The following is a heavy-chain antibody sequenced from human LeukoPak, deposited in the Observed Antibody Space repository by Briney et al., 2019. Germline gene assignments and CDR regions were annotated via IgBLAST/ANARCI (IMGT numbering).Heavy chain of an antibody. CDR1: GFTFSSYS. D-gene: IGHD1-1*01. V-gene: IGHV3-21*01. CDR2: ISSSSSYI. J-gene: IGHJ4*02. Sequence: SGGSLRRSCAASGFTFSSYSMNWVRQAPGKGLEWVSSISSSSSYIYYADSVKGRFTISRDNAKNSLYLQMNSLRAEDTAVHYCARGHSKNLRYPVDYWGQGTLVTVSS. CDR3: ARGHSKNLRYPVDY.